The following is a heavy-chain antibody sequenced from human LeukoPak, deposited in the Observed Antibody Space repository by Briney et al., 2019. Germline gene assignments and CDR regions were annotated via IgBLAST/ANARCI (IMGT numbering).Heavy chain of an antibody. V-gene: IGHV4-39*07. CDR3: ARDPENWFDP. J-gene: IGHJ5*02. Sequence: SETLSLTCTVSGGSISSYYWGWIRQPPGKGLEWIGSIYYSGSTYCNPFLKSRVTISVDTSKNQFSLKLSSVTAADTAVYYCARDPENWFDPWGQGTLVTVSS. CDR2: IYYSGST. CDR1: GGSISSYY.